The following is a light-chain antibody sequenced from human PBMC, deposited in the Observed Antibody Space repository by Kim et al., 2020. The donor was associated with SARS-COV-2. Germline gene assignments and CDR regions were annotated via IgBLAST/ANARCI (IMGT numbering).Light chain of an antibody. J-gene: IGLJ3*02. CDR1: SSDVGGYNY. Sequence: QSALTQPASVSGSPGQSITISCTGTSSDVGGYNYVCWYQQHPGKVPKLLIHDVSNRPSGVSNRFSGSKSDNTASLTISGLQAEDEADYYCSSYASSSALVFGGGTKLTVL. CDR3: SSYASSSALV. V-gene: IGLV2-14*03. CDR2: DVS.